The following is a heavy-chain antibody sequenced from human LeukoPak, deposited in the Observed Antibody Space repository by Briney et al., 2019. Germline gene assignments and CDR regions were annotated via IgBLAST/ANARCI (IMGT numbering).Heavy chain of an antibody. J-gene: IGHJ4*02. D-gene: IGHD2-2*01. V-gene: IGHV3-23*01. CDR3: AKVRSPVASSSMDFDY. CDR2: ISGSCGST. Sequence: GGPLRLSCAACGFTFSIYAMSWVRQARGKAGEGVSSISGSCGSTYDADSVNGRFAISRDNSKNTLYLQMDGLRAEDTAVYYCAKVRSPVASSSMDFDYWGQGTLVTVSS. CDR1: GFTFSIYA.